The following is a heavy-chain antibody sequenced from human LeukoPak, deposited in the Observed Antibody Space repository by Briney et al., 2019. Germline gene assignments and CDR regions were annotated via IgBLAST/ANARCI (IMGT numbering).Heavy chain of an antibody. CDR3: ASGDFYYYYGMDV. CDR1: GLTFSSYW. V-gene: IGHV3-7*01. D-gene: IGHD2/OR15-2a*01. J-gene: IGHJ6*02. Sequence: GGSLRLSCAASGLTFSSYWMSWVRQAPGKGLEWVANIKQDGSEKYYVDSVKGRFTISRDNAKNSLYLQMNSLRAEDTAVYYCASGDFYYYYGMDVWGQGTTVTVSS. CDR2: IKQDGSEK.